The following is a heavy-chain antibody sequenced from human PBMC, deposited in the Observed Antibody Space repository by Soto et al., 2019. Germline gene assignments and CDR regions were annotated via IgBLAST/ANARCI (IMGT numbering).Heavy chain of an antibody. J-gene: IGHJ4*02. CDR1: GGSISGYY. CDR3: ARAHEPYYYDSSGYPIN. Sequence: PSETLSLTCTVSGGSISGYYWSWIRQPPGKGLEWIGYIYYSGSTNYNPSLKSRVTISVDTSKNQFSLKLSSVTAADTAVYYCARAHEPYYYDSSGYPINWGQGTLVTVSS. D-gene: IGHD3-22*01. CDR2: IYYSGST. V-gene: IGHV4-59*01.